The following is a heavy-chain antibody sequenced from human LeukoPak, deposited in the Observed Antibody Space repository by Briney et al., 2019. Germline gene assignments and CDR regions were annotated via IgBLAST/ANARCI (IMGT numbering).Heavy chain of an antibody. Sequence: SSETLSLTCTVSGDSISSSSYYWTWIRQPPGKGLEWIGSIYYSGSTYYNPSLKSRVTISVDTSKNQFSLKLSSVTAADTAVYYCASTSLTGPYSYWGQGTLVTVSS. J-gene: IGHJ4*02. D-gene: IGHD7-27*01. V-gene: IGHV4-39*01. CDR1: GDSISSSSYY. CDR2: IYYSGST. CDR3: ASTSLTGPYSY.